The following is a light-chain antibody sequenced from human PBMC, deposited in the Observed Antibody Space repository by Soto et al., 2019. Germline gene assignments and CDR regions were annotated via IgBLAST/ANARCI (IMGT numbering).Light chain of an antibody. V-gene: IGKV3-15*01. CDR3: QQYDLATG. CDR2: NAS. CDR1: HSVSTN. J-gene: IGKJ4*01. Sequence: EIVMTQSPDTLSVSPGERATLSCRASHSVSTNLAWYQQKPGQAPRLLIFNASTRATSTAARFSGSGSGTEFTLTISRLQSEDFAVYYCQQYDLATGFGGGTKVEIK.